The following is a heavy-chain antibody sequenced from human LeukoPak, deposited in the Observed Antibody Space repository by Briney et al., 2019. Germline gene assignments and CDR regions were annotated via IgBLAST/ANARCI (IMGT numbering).Heavy chain of an antibody. J-gene: IGHJ4*02. CDR2: IRYDGSNR. Sequence: GGSLRLSCAASGFTFTSYGMHWVRQAPGKGLEWVAFIRYDGSNRNYADSVKGRFTISRDNSKNTLYLQMNSLRAEDTAVYYCARSGAVPAVFDYWGQGTLVTVSS. D-gene: IGHD2-2*01. V-gene: IGHV3-30*02. CDR3: ARSGAVPAVFDY. CDR1: GFTFTSYG.